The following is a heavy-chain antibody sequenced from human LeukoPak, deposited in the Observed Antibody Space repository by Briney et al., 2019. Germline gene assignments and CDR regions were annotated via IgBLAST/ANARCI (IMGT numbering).Heavy chain of an antibody. V-gene: IGHV3-7*01. CDR3: ARVPGVTRYFDS. J-gene: IGHJ4*02. CDR2: IKQNGGEK. D-gene: IGHD4-23*01. Sequence: GGSLRLSCAASGFTFTCCWMSWVRHTPGKGLEWVASIKQNGGEKFYADSVKGRFTISRDNAKNSLYLQLNSLRAEDTAVYYCARVPGVTRYFDSWGQGILVTVS. CDR1: GFTFTCCW.